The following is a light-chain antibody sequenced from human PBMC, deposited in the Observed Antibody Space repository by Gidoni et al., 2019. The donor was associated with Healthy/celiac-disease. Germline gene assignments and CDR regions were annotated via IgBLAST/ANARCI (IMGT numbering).Light chain of an antibody. Sequence: DIVMTQSPDSLAVSLGERATINFKSSQSVLYSSNNKNYLAWYQQKPGQPPKLLIYWASTRESGVPDRFSGSGSGTDFTLSISSLQAEDVAVYYCQQYYSTPYSCGQGTKLEIK. CDR2: WAS. CDR3: QQYYSTPYS. J-gene: IGKJ2*03. CDR1: QSVLYSSNNKNY. V-gene: IGKV4-1*01.